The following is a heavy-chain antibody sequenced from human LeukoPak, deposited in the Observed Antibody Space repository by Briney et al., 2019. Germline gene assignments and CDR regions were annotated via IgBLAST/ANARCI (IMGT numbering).Heavy chain of an antibody. CDR3: GRRGAYDILTGHYFDY. CDR2: IYYSGST. CDR1: GGSIGGYY. J-gene: IGHJ4*02. Sequence: SETLSLTCTVSGGSIGGYYWSWIRQPPGKGLEWIGYIYYSGSTNYNPSLKSRVTMSVDTSKNQFSLKLSSVTAADTAVYYCGRRGAYDILTGHYFDYWGQGTLVTVSS. V-gene: IGHV4-59*08. D-gene: IGHD3-9*01.